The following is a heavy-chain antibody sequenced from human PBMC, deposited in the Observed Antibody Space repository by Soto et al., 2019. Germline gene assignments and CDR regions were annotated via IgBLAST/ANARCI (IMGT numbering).Heavy chain of an antibody. V-gene: IGHV3-21*01. CDR3: ARDLGYCSSTSCYGGFDY. Sequence: GGSLRLSCAASGFTFSSYSMNWVRQAPGKGLEWVSSISSSSSYIYYADSVKGRFTISRDNAKNSLYLQMNSLRAEDTAVYYCARDLGYCSSTSCYGGFDYWGQGTLVTVS. J-gene: IGHJ4*02. CDR1: GFTFSSYS. CDR2: ISSSSSYI. D-gene: IGHD2-2*03.